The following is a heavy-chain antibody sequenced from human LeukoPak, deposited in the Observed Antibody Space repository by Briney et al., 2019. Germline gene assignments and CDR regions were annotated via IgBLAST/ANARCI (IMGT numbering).Heavy chain of an antibody. CDR3: ARADGYYYGMDV. J-gene: IGHJ6*02. CDR2: IYYSGST. Sequence: SETLSLTCTVSGGSISSYYWSWIRQPPGKGLEWIGYIYYSGSTNYNPSLKSRVIISVDTSKNQFSLKLSSVTAADTAVYYCARADGYYYGMDVWGQGTTVTASS. V-gene: IGHV4-59*01. D-gene: IGHD5-24*01. CDR1: GGSISSYY.